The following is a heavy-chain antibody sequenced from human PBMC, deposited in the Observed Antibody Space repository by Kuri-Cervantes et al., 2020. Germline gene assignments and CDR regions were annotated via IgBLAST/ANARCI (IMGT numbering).Heavy chain of an antibody. CDR3: AQQLGVDAFDI. V-gene: IGHV2-5*02. J-gene: IGHJ3*02. CDR2: IYWDDDK. Sequence: SGPTLVKPTQTLTLTCTFSGFSLTTRPVGVGWVRQPPGKALECLALIYWDDDKRYSPSLKSRLTITKDTSKNQVVLTMTNMDPVDTATYYCAQQLGVDAFDIWGQGTMVTISS. D-gene: IGHD3-16*01. CDR1: GFSLTTRPVG.